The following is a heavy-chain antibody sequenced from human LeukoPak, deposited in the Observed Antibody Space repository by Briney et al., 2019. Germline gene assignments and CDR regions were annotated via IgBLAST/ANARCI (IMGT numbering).Heavy chain of an antibody. D-gene: IGHD6-19*01. CDR3: AKDLSRAVAADWFDP. CDR2: ISDSGGST. J-gene: IGHJ5*02. CDR1: GFTFSNYD. V-gene: IGHV3-23*01. Sequence: GGSLRLSCAASGFTFSNYDMSWVRQAPGKGLEWVSSISDSGGSTYYADSVKGRFTISGDNSKNTLYLQMTNLRAADTAVYYCAKDLSRAVAADWFDPWDQGSLVTVSS.